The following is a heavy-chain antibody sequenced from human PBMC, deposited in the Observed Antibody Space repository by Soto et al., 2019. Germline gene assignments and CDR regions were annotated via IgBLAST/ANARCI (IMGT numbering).Heavy chain of an antibody. V-gene: IGHV1-3*01. CDR2: INAGNGNT. D-gene: IGHD3-22*01. J-gene: IGHJ4*02. Sequence: SGKASGYTFTSYAMHWVRQAPGQRLEWMGWINAGNGNTKYSQKFQGRVTITRDTSASTAYMELSSLRSEDTAVYYCATIGDYYDSSGYYYGDYWGQGXLVTVS. CDR3: ATIGDYYDSSGYYYGDY. CDR1: GYTFTSYA.